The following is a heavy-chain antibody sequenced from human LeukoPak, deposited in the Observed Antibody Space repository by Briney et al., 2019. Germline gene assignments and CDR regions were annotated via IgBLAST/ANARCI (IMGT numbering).Heavy chain of an antibody. V-gene: IGHV3-33*01. J-gene: IGHJ4*01. D-gene: IGHD4-11*01. CDR3: ARDAQRGFDYSNSLKY. CDR2: IWSDATNR. CDR1: GFIFSHHG. Sequence: PGGSLRLSCAASGFIFSHHGMHWVRQAPGKGLEWVAVIWSDATNRFYADSVKGRFTIFRDNSQNTVFLQMNSLRVKDTAIYYCARDAQRGFDYSNSLKYWGHGTLVTVSS.